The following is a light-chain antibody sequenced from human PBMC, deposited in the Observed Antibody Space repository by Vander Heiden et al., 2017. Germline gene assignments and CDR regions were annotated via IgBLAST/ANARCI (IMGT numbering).Light chain of an antibody. CDR2: GDN. V-gene: IGLV1-40*01. Sequence: QSVLTQPPSVSGAPGQSVTIPCTGSSSNIGAGYDVHWYQQLPGTAPKLLIYGDNLRPSGVPDRFSGSKSGTSASLAITGLQAEDEADYYCQSYDSSLSVIFGGGTELTVL. CDR3: QSYDSSLSVI. J-gene: IGLJ2*01. CDR1: SSNIGAGYD.